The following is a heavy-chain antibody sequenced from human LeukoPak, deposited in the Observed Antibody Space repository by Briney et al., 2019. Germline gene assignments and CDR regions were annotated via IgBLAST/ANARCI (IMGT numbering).Heavy chain of an antibody. J-gene: IGHJ4*02. Sequence: QVHLQESSPCLGRPSYSLSLTGTVSTVSLSAYYWTWILQPPVKGLEWIGDIGPGGNYKSHPSLQGRVTMSLKSFKNHFSLKLLTLSSVTAADYFCAYCVHGAKPGAFDFWGQGALVAVSS. V-gene: IGHV4-59*07. D-gene: IGHD4/OR15-4a*01. CDR2: IGPGGNY. CDR1: TVSLSAYY. CDR3: AYCVHGAKPGAFDF.